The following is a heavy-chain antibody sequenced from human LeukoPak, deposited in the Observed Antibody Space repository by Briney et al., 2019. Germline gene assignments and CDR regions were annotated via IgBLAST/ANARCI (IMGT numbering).Heavy chain of an antibody. CDR2: ISYDGSNK. D-gene: IGHD6-19*01. CDR1: GFTFSSYG. CDR3: AKDLNRGWSYYFDY. J-gene: IGHJ4*02. V-gene: IGHV3-30*18. Sequence: PGGSLRLSCAASGFTFSSYGMHWVRQAPGKGLEWVAVISYDGSNKYYADSVKGRFTISRDNSKNTLYLQMNSLRAEDTAVYYCAKDLNRGWSYYFDYWGQGTLVTVSS.